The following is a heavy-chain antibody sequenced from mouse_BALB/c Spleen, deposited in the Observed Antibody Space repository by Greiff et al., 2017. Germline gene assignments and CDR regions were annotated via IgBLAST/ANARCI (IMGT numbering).Heavy chain of an antibody. CDR1: GYTFTDYA. J-gene: IGHJ3*01. V-gene: IGHV1-67*01. D-gene: IGHD1-1*01. CDR3: ARRGLRYGSSPWFAY. CDR2: ISTYNGNT. Sequence: VKLVESGPEVVRPGVSVKISCKGSGYTFTDYAMHWVKQSHAKSLEWIGVISTYNGNTNYNQKFKGKATMTVDKSSSTAYMELARLTSEDSAIYYCARRGLRYGSSPWFAYWGQGTLVTVSA.